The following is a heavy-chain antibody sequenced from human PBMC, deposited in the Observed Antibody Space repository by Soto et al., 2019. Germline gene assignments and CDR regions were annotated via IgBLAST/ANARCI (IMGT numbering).Heavy chain of an antibody. CDR3: ARGRIIVAGGFDP. V-gene: IGHV1-8*01. D-gene: IGHD6-19*01. CDR1: GYTFTSYD. J-gene: IGHJ5*02. Sequence: QVQLVQSGAEVKKPGASVKVSCKASGYTFTSYDIIWVRQATGQGLEWMGWMNPSTGNTDSAEKFQGRLTMTRNTSISTVYRELSSLSFEDTAVYYWARGRIIVAGGFDPWGQGTLVTVSS. CDR2: MNPSTGNT.